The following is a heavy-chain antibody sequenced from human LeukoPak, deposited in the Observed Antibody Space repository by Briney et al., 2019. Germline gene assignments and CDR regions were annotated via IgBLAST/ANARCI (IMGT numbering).Heavy chain of an antibody. CDR3: AREDGYCSGGSCYSYFDS. CDR1: GFTFSSYA. Sequence: GGSLRLSCAASGFTFSSYAMSWVRQAPGKGLEWVAYIKKTGSETYYVDSVKGRFTITRDNTRNSPFLQMYSLRAEDTAVYFCAREDGYCSGGSCYSYFDSWGQGTLVTVSS. V-gene: IGHV3-7*01. D-gene: IGHD2-15*01. CDR2: IKKTGSET. J-gene: IGHJ4*02.